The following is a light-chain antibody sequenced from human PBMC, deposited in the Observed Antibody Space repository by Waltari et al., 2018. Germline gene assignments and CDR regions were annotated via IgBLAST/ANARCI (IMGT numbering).Light chain of an antibody. CDR2: AAS. Sequence: DIQMTQSPSSLSASVGARVTITCRASQSISGHVNWYQQKPGKAPKLLIHAASTLQSGVPPRFSGSGSGTDFTLTISSLQPEDFSTYYCQQSSSAPRTFGQGTKLDIK. V-gene: IGKV1-39*01. CDR3: QQSSSAPRT. CDR1: QSISGH. J-gene: IGKJ2*01.